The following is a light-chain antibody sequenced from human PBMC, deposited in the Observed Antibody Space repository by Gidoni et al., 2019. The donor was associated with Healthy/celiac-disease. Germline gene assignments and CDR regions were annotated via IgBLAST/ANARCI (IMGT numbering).Light chain of an antibody. J-gene: IGKJ1*01. V-gene: IGKV1-39*01. Sequence: DIQMTQSPSSPSASVGDRVTITCRASQSISSYLNWYQQKPGKAPKLLIYAASSLQSGVPSRFSGSGSGTEFTLTISSLQPEDFATYYCQQSYSTPWTFGQGTKVEIK. CDR3: QQSYSTPWT. CDR1: QSISSY. CDR2: AAS.